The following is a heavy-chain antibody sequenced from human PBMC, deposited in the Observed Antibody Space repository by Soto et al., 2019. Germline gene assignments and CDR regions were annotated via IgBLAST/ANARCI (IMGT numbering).Heavy chain of an antibody. Sequence: EVQLLESGGGLVQPGGSLRLSCAASGFTCSSYAMSWVRQAPGKGLEWVSAISGSGGSTYYADSVKGRFTISRDNSKNTLYLQMNSLRAEDTAVYYCAKDRSRGYSYGWLFDYWGQGTLVTVSS. V-gene: IGHV3-23*01. D-gene: IGHD5-18*01. CDR3: AKDRSRGYSYGWLFDY. J-gene: IGHJ4*02. CDR1: GFTCSSYA. CDR2: ISGSGGST.